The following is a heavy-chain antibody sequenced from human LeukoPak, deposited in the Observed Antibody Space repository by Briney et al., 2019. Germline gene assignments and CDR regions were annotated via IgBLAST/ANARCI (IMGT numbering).Heavy chain of an antibody. D-gene: IGHD6-13*01. CDR2: MNPNSGNT. V-gene: IGHV1-8*01. CDR3: ARIAAAGNRRLNY. J-gene: IGHJ4*02. CDR1: GYTFTSYD. Sequence: ASVTVSCKASGYTFTSYDINWVRQAAGQGLEWMGWMNPNSGNTSYAQKFRGRITMTRNTSISTAYMELSSLTSEDTAVYYCARIAAAGNRRLNYWGQGTLVTVSS.